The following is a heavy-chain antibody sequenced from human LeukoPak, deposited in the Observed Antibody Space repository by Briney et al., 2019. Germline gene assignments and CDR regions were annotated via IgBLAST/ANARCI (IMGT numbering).Heavy chain of an antibody. CDR3: ATAGLWFGELSPLSY. CDR1: GYTLTELS. J-gene: IGHJ4*02. V-gene: IGHV1-24*01. Sequence: ASVKVSCKVSGYTLTELSMHWVRQAPGKGLEWMGGFDPEDGETIYAQKFQGRVTMTEDTSTDTAYMELSSLRSEDTAVYYCATAGLWFGELSPLSYWGQGTLVTVSS. D-gene: IGHD3-10*01. CDR2: FDPEDGET.